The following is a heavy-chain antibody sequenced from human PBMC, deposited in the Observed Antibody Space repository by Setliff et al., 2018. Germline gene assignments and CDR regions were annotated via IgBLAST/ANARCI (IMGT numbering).Heavy chain of an antibody. Sequence: ASVKVSCKASGYSLSAYVMHWVRQAPGQRLEWMGWINAANGNTKYSQKLQGRVTMTTDTSTSTAYMELRSLRSDDTAVYYCARDLDYQYYYDSSGRDAFDIWGQGTMVTVSS. CDR2: INAANGNT. D-gene: IGHD3-22*01. CDR1: GYSLSAYV. J-gene: IGHJ3*02. CDR3: ARDLDYQYYYDSSGRDAFDI. V-gene: IGHV1-3*01.